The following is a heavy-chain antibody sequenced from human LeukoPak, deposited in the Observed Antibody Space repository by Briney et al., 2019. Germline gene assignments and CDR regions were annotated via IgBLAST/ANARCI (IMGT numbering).Heavy chain of an antibody. J-gene: IGHJ5*02. V-gene: IGHV4-59*01. D-gene: IGHD3-10*01. CDR1: GGSISSYY. Sequence: SETLSLTCTVSGGSISSYYWSWIRQPPGKGLEWIAYIYYSGSTNYNPSLKSRVSMSLDTSKNRIFLKLSSVTAADTAVYYCARNPTMVRGVIDRNWFDPWGQGTLVTVSS. CDR2: IYYSGST. CDR3: ARNPTMVRGVIDRNWFDP.